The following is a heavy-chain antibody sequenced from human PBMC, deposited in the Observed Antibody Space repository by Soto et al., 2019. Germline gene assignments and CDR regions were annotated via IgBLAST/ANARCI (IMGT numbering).Heavy chain of an antibody. V-gene: IGHV3-33*01. CDR2: IWYDGSNK. D-gene: IGHD3-22*01. J-gene: IGHJ4*02. CDR1: GFTFSSYG. CDR3: ARGILPNYYDSSGYLDY. Sequence: GGSLRLSCAASGFTFSSYGMHWVRQAPGKGLEWVAVIWYDGSNKYYADSVKGRFTISRDNSKNTLYLQMNSLRAEDTAVYYCARGILPNYYDSSGYLDYWGQGTLVTVSS.